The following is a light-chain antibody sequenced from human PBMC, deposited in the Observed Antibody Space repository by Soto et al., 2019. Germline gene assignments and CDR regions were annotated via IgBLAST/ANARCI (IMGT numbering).Light chain of an antibody. CDR2: KAS. CDR3: QHYNSYSEA. Sequence: DIEMSQSPSSLSASVGDRVTITCRASQSLNRWLAWYQQKPGKAPKLLIYKASTLKSGVPSRFSGSGSGTEFTLTISSLQHDDFATYYCQHYNSYSEAFGQGTKVDIK. V-gene: IGKV1-5*03. CDR1: QSLNRW. J-gene: IGKJ1*01.